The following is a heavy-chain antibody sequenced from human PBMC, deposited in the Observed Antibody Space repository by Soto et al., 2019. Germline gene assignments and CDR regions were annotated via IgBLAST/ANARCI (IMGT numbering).Heavy chain of an antibody. CDR3: AKARCSTTNCYVPDY. CDR1: GFTFSTYT. J-gene: IGHJ4*02. V-gene: IGHV3-23*01. Sequence: GGSLCLSCAASGFTFSTYTMGWVRQAPGKGLEWVSAISGSGGSPSYADSVQGRFTISRDNPKNTLYLQMNSLRVEDTAMYYCAKARCSTTNCYVPDYWGQGTLVTVSS. D-gene: IGHD2-2*01. CDR2: ISGSGGSP.